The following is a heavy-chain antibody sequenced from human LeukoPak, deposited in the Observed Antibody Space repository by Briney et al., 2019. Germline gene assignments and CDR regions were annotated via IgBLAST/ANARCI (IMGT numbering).Heavy chain of an antibody. CDR1: GGSISSGGYY. CDR3: ARGGPSSSWYVDYYYGMDV. D-gene: IGHD6-13*01. Sequence: SETLSLTCTVSGGSISSGGYYWSWIRQHPGKGLEWIGYIYCSGSTYYNPSLKSRVTISVDTSKNQFSLKLSSVTAADTAVYYCARGGPSSSWYVDYYYGMDVWGQGTTVTVSS. J-gene: IGHJ6*02. V-gene: IGHV4-31*03. CDR2: IYCSGST.